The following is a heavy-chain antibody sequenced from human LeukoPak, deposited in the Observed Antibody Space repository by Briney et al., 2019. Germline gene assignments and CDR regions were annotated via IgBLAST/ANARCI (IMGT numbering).Heavy chain of an antibody. CDR2: IKQDGSQK. V-gene: IGHV3-7*03. Sequence: GGSLRLSCEASGFTFSTYWMKWVRQAPGKGLESVANIKQDGSQKYYVDSVKGRFIISRDNAKNSLYLQMNSVRAEDTAVYYCAREGTFGDYRASGDHWGQGALVTVSS. D-gene: IGHD2-21*02. CDR1: GFTFSTYW. CDR3: AREGTFGDYRASGDH. J-gene: IGHJ4*02.